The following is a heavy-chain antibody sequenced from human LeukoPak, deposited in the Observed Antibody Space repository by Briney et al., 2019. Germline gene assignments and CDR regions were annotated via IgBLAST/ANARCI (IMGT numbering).Heavy chain of an antibody. Sequence: GGSLRLSCVASGFTFSSYSMNWVRQAPGKGLEWVSYISSTSSTTYYADSVKGRFSISRDNAKNSLYLQMNSLRDEDTAVYFCGRGGYCSGGSCYSNWFDPWGQGTLVTVSS. J-gene: IGHJ5*02. D-gene: IGHD2-15*01. CDR3: GRGGYCSGGSCYSNWFDP. CDR2: ISSTSSTT. CDR1: GFTFSSYS. V-gene: IGHV3-48*02.